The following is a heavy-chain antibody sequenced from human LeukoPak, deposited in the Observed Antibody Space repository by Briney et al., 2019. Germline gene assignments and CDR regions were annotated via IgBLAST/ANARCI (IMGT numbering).Heavy chain of an antibody. CDR3: ARSMVRGVIEQPFDY. CDR2: INPNSGGT. J-gene: IGHJ4*02. Sequence: EASVKVSCKASGYTFTGYYMHWVRQAPGQGLEWMGWINPNSGGTNYAQKFQGRVTMTRDTSISTAYMELSRLRSDDTAVYYCARSMVRGVIEQPFDYWGQGTLVTVSS. CDR1: GYTFTGYY. D-gene: IGHD3-10*01. V-gene: IGHV1-2*02.